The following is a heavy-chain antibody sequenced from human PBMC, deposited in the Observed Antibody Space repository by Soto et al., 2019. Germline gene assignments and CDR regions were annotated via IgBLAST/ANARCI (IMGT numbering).Heavy chain of an antibody. CDR1: DFTFSNAW. CDR2: ISSSSSTI. D-gene: IGHD3-16*01. V-gene: IGHV3-48*01. CDR3: ATRLPY. J-gene: IGHJ4*02. Sequence: GGSLRLSCAASDFTFSNAWINWVRQAPGKGLEWVSYISSSSSTIYYADSVKGRFTISRDNAKNSLYLQMNSLRAEDTAVYYCATRLPYWGQGTLVTVSS.